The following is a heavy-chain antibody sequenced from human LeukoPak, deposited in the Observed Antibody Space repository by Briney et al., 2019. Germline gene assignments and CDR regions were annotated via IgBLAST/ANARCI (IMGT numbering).Heavy chain of an antibody. Sequence: ASVKVSCKVSGYTLTELSMHWVRQAPGKGLEWMGGFDPEDGETIYAQKFQSRVTMTEDTSTDTAYMELSSLRSEDTAVYYCATAQTDYSNDRPLDYWGQGTLVTVSS. V-gene: IGHV1-24*01. D-gene: IGHD4-11*01. J-gene: IGHJ4*02. CDR3: ATAQTDYSNDRPLDY. CDR2: FDPEDGET. CDR1: GYTLTELS.